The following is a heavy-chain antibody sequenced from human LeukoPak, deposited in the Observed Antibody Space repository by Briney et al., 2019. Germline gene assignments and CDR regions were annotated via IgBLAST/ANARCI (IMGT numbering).Heavy chain of an antibody. Sequence: SQTLSLTCTVFGDSIISSSHYWGWIRQPPGKGLEWIGSIYYSGSTHFNPSLQSRVTMSVDASKNQFSLKLSSVTAADTAGYYCARHWTGYYYYGMDVWGQGTTVTVSS. CDR3: ARHWTGYYYYGMDV. D-gene: IGHD3/OR15-3a*01. CDR1: GDSIISSSHY. CDR2: IYYSGST. V-gene: IGHV4-39*01. J-gene: IGHJ6*02.